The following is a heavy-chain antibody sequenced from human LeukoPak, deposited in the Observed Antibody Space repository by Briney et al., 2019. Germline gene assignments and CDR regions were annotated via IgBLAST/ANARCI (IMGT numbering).Heavy chain of an antibody. D-gene: IGHD6-13*01. J-gene: IGHJ3*02. CDR3: ARGVPIRAAAEAFDI. V-gene: IGHV1-18*01. CDR1: GFTFTSYG. Sequence: ASVKVSCKASGFTFTSYGISWVRQAPGQGLEWMGWISAYNGNTNYAQKLQGRVTMTTDTSTSTAYMELRSLRSDDTAVYYCARGVPIRAAAEAFDIWGQGTMVTVSS. CDR2: ISAYNGNT.